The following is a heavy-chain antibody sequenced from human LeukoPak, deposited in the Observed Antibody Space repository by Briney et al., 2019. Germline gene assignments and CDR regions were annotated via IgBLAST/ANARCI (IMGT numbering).Heavy chain of an antibody. Sequence: ASVKVSCKASGYTFTGYYMHWVRQAPGQGLEWMGWINPNSGGTNYAQKFQGRVTMTRDMSTSTVYMELSSLRSEDTAVYYCARDYYDSSGLDYWGQGTLVTVSS. CDR1: GYTFTGYY. CDR2: INPNSGGT. D-gene: IGHD3-22*01. J-gene: IGHJ4*02. V-gene: IGHV1-2*02. CDR3: ARDYYDSSGLDY.